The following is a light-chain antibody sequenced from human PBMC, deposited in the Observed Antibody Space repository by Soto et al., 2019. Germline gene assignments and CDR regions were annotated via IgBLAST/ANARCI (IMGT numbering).Light chain of an antibody. Sequence: QSVLTQPRSVSGSPGQSVTISCTGTSSDIGNYNYVSWYQQHPGKAPKLMIYDVSERPSGVPDRFSGSKSGNTASLTISGLQAEDEADFYCSSYAGSYTWVFGGGTQLTVL. V-gene: IGLV2-11*01. J-gene: IGLJ3*02. CDR3: SSYAGSYTWV. CDR1: SSDIGNYNY. CDR2: DVS.